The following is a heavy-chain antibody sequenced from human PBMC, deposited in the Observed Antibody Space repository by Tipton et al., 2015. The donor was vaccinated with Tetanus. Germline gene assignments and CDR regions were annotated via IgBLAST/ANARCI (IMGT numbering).Heavy chain of an antibody. CDR3: ARSERRITMIVVVMSAFDY. CDR1: GFTFSSYA. V-gene: IGHV3-30-3*01. Sequence: SLRLSCAASGFTFSSYAMHWVRQAPGKGLEWVAVISYDGSNKYYADSVKGRFTISRDNSKNTLYLQMSSLRAEDTAVYYCARSERRITMIVVVMSAFDYWGQGTLVTVSS. J-gene: IGHJ4*02. CDR2: ISYDGSNK. D-gene: IGHD3-22*01.